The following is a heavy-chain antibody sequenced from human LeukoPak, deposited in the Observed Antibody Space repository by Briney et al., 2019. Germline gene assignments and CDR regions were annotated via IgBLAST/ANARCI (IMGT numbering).Heavy chain of an antibody. J-gene: IGHJ6*04. V-gene: IGHV4-34*01. CDR1: GGSFSGYY. Sequence: PSETLSLTCAVYGGSFSGYYWSWIRQPPGKGLEWIGEINHSGSTNYNPSLKSRVTISVDTSKNQFSLKLSSVTAADTAVYYCAGGLRYPSRMDVWGKGTTVTVSS. CDR2: INHSGST. CDR3: AGGLRYPSRMDV. D-gene: IGHD3-9*01.